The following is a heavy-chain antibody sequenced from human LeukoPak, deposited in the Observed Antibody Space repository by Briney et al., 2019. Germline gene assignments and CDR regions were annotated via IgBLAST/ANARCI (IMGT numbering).Heavy chain of an antibody. Sequence: GGSLRLSCEASGFTFSRNYMAWVRQAPGKGLEWVSVIYSAGSTYYADSVKGRFIISRDDSKSTLYLQMNTLRAEDTAVCHCARVGHRRGHYFDFWGQGTLATVSS. CDR3: ARVGHRRGHYFDF. CDR2: IYSAGST. V-gene: IGHV3-66*01. D-gene: IGHD1-26*01. CDR1: GFTFSRNY. J-gene: IGHJ4*02.